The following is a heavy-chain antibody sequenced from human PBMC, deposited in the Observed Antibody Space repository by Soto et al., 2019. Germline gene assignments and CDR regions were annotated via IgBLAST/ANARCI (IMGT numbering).Heavy chain of an antibody. CDR3: ARWSAIVGGAEALDV. CDR1: GYTFINYG. D-gene: IGHD1-26*01. J-gene: IGHJ3*01. Sequence: QVQLVQSGAEVKKPGASVRVSCKTSGYTFINYGITWVRQAPGQGLEWMGWLSAYNGDTSSSEKLQDRFTMTTDTYTNTVYMDLRSLTSDDTAGYYCARWSAIVGGAEALDVWGQGTMVIVSS. V-gene: IGHV1-18*01. CDR2: LSAYNGDT.